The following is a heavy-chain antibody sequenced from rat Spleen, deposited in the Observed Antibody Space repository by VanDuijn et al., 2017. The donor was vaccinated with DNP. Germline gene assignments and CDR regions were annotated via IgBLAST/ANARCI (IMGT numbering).Heavy chain of an antibody. V-gene: IGHV4-2*01. CDR1: GFNFNDYW. CDR3: ARGPSEYGYKYYWYFDF. Sequence: EVTLVESGGGLVQPGRSLKVSCAASGFNFNDYWMGWVRQAPGRGLEWIGEINKDSSTINYTPSLKDKFTISRDNAQNTLYLQMSKLGSEDTAIYYCARGPSEYGYKYYWYFDFWGPGTKVTVSS. CDR2: INKDSSTI. J-gene: IGHJ1*01. D-gene: IGHD1-4*01.